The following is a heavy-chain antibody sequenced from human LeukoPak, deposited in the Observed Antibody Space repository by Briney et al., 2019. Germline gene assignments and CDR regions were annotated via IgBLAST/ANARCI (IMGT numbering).Heavy chain of an antibody. CDR1: GFTFRSYA. CDR2: ISYDGTNE. CDR3: ARTGERWLQLYFDY. D-gene: IGHD5-24*01. V-gene: IGHV3-30-3*01. J-gene: IGHJ4*02. Sequence: GGPLRLSCAASGFTFRSYAMHWVRQAPGKGLEWVAVISYDGTNEDYTDSVEGRFTISRDNSKNTLYLQMNSLRAEDTAVYYCARTGERWLQLYFDYWGQGTLVTVSS.